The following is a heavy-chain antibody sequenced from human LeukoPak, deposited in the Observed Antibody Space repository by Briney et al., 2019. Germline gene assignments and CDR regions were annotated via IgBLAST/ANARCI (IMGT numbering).Heavy chain of an antibody. D-gene: IGHD4-17*01. CDR1: GGSISSGGYY. CDR3: ARGDYGDQQLDY. Sequence: SQTLSLTCTVSGGSISSGGYYWSWIRQHPGKGLEWIGYIYYSGSTYYNPSLKSRVTIPVDTSKNQFSLKLSSVTAADTAVYYCARGDYGDQQLDYWGQGTLVTVSS. V-gene: IGHV4-31*03. CDR2: IYYSGST. J-gene: IGHJ4*02.